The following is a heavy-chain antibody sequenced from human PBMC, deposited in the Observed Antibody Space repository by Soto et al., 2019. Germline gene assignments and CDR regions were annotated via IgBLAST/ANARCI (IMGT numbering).Heavy chain of an antibody. CDR2: INAGNGNT. Sequence: QVQLVQSGAEVKKPGASVKVSCKASGYTFTSYAMHWVRQAPGQRLEWMGWINAGNGNTKYSQNFQDRVTMTRDTSASTAYREMSSLRPEDTAVYYCARIETGWVVTRPNSLDPWGQGTLVTVSS. D-gene: IGHD2-21*02. V-gene: IGHV1-3*01. CDR3: ARIETGWVVTRPNSLDP. J-gene: IGHJ5*02. CDR1: GYTFTSYA.